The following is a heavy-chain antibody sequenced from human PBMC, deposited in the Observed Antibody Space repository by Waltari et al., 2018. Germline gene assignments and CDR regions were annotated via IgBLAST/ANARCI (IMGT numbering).Heavy chain of an antibody. Sequence: QVQLVQSGAEVKKPGSSVQVSCKDSGGTFSSYAISWVRQAPGQGLEWMGGIIPIFGTANYAQKFQGRVTITADESTSTAYMELSSLRSEDTAVYYCASYIVVVVAAINDAFDIWGQGTMVTVSS. CDR3: ASYIVVVVAAINDAFDI. D-gene: IGHD2-15*01. CDR2: IIPIFGTA. V-gene: IGHV1-69*12. CDR1: GGTFSSYA. J-gene: IGHJ3*02.